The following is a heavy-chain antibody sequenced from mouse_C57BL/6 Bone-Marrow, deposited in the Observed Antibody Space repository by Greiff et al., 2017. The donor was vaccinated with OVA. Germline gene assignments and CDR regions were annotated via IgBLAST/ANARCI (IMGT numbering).Heavy chain of an antibody. CDR2: IDPENGDT. J-gene: IGHJ3*01. V-gene: IGHV14-4*01. CDR3: TTWWFAY. Sequence: EVQLQQSGAELVRPGASVKLSCTASGFNIKDDYMHWVKQRPEQGLEWIGWIDPENGDTEYASKFQGKATITAYTSSNTAYLQLSSLTSEDTAVYYCTTWWFAYWGQGTLVTVSA. CDR1: GFNIKDDY.